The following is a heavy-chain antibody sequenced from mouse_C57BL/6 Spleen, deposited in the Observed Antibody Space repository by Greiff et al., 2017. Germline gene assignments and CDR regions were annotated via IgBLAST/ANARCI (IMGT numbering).Heavy chain of an antibody. CDR1: GYTFTSYW. D-gene: IGHD1-1*01. CDR3: ARGPYYGGYYAMDY. Sequence: QVQLQQPGAELVRPGSSVKLSCKASGYTFTSYWMHWVKQRPIQGLEWIGNIDPSDSETHYNQKFKDKATLTVDKSSSTAYMQLSSLTSEDSAVYYCARGPYYGGYYAMDYWGQGTSVTVSS. CDR2: IDPSDSET. J-gene: IGHJ4*01. V-gene: IGHV1-52*01.